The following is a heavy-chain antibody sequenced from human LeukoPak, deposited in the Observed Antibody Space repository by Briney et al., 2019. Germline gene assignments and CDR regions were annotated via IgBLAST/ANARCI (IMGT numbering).Heavy chain of an antibody. V-gene: IGHV3-21*01. CDR1: GFTFSSYS. Sequence: GGSLRLSCAASGFTFSSYSMNWVRQAPGKGLEWVSSISSSSSYIYYADSVKGRFTISRDNAKNSQYLQMNSLRAEDTAVYYCARDQTDYFDYWGQGTLVTVSS. CDR2: ISSSSSYI. CDR3: ARDQTDYFDY. J-gene: IGHJ4*02.